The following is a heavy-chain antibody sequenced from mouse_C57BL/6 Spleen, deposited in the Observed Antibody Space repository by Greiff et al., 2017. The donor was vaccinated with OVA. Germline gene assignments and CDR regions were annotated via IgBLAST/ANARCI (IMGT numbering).Heavy chain of an antibody. D-gene: IGHD1-1*01. J-gene: IGHJ4*01. CDR2: IDPETGGT. Sequence: LQESGAELVRPGASVTLSCKASGYTFTDYEMHWVKQTPVHGLEWIGAIDPETGGTAYNQKFKGKAILTADKSSSTAYMELRSLTSEDSAVYYCTRYGGSSYYYAMDYWGQGTSVTVSS. CDR1: GYTFTDYE. CDR3: TRYGGSSYYYAMDY. V-gene: IGHV1-15*01.